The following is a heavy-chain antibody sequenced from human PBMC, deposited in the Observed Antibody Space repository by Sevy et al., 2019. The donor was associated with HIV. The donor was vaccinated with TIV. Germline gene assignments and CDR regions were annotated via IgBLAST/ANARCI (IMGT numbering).Heavy chain of an antibody. D-gene: IGHD3-3*01. CDR2: INSDGSST. Sequence: GGSLRLSCAASGFTFSSYWMHWVRQAPGKGLVWVSRINSDGSSTSYADSVKGRFTISRDNAKNTLYLQMNSLRAEDTAVNYCARDSVEQGEMYRLLVGYGVDDYYGMDVWGQGTTVTVSS. J-gene: IGHJ6*02. CDR1: GFTFSSYW. CDR3: ARDSVEQGEMYRLLVGYGVDDYYGMDV. V-gene: IGHV3-74*01.